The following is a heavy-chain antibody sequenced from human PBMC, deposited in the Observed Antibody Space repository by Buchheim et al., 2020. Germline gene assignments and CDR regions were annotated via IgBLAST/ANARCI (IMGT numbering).Heavy chain of an antibody. Sequence: QVQLVESGGGVVQPGRSLRLSCAASGFTFSSYAMHWVRQAPGKGLEWVAVISYDGCNKYYADSVKGRFTISSGNSKNTLYLQMNSLSAEDTAVYYCARDFGDIVATTDYYYYGMDVWGQGTT. CDR1: GFTFSSYA. CDR3: ARDFGDIVATTDYYYYGMDV. CDR2: ISYDGCNK. J-gene: IGHJ6*02. D-gene: IGHD5-12*01. V-gene: IGHV3-30*04.